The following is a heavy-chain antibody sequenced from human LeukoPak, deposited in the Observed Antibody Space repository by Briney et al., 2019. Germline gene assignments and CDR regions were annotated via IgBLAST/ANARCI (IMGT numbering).Heavy chain of an antibody. D-gene: IGHD1-26*01. V-gene: IGHV3-23*01. CDR3: AKAGSIRFDY. J-gene: IGHJ4*02. Sequence: PGGSLRLSCAGSGFTFSSYGMSWVRQAPGKGLEWVSAISGSGGSTYYADSVKGRFTISRDNSKNTLYLQMNILGAEDTAVYYCAKAGSIRFDYWGQGTLVTVSS. CDR1: GFTFSSYG. CDR2: ISGSGGST.